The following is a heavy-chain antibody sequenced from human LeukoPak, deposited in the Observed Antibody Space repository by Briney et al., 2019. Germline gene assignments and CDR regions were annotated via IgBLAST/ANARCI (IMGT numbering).Heavy chain of an antibody. CDR1: GGSFSGYY. J-gene: IGHJ3*02. CDR3: ARSNWNYAFDI. CDR2: INHSGST. V-gene: IGHV4-34*01. D-gene: IGHD1-7*01. Sequence: SETLSLTCAVYGGSFSGYYWSWIRQPPGKGLEWIGEINHSGSTNYNPSLKSRVTISVDTSKNQFSLKLSSVTAADTAVYYCARSNWNYAFDIWGQGTMVTVSS.